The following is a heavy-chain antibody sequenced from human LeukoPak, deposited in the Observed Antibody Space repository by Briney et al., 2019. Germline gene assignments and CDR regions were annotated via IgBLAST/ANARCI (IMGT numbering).Heavy chain of an antibody. CDR3: ARSTRWELLGY. CDR2: INHSGST. J-gene: IGHJ4*02. V-gene: IGHV4-34*01. CDR1: GGSFSGYY. D-gene: IGHD1-26*01. Sequence: PSETLSLTCAVYGGSFSGYYWSWIRQPPGKGLEWIGEINHSGSTNYNPSLKSRVTISVDTSKNQFSLKLSSVTAADTAVYYCARSTRWELLGYWGQGTLVTVSS.